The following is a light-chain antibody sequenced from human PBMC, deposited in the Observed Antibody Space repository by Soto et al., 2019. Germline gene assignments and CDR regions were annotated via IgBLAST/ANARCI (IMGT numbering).Light chain of an antibody. Sequence: ETVLTQSPATLSLSPGERATLSCRASQSINTYLAWYQQKPGQAPRLLIYDASNRATGIPARFSGSGSGTDFTLTIRRLEPEDFAVYYCQQRFTWPSFGPGTKVDVK. V-gene: IGKV3-11*01. CDR2: DAS. CDR1: QSINTY. CDR3: QQRFTWPS. J-gene: IGKJ3*01.